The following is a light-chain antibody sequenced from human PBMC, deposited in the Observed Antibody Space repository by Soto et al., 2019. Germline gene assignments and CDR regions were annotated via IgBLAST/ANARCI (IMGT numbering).Light chain of an antibody. CDR3: QQRSNWPIT. CDR1: QSVSSY. Sequence: IVLTQSPPSLSLFPGERATLSCRAGQSVSSYLAWYQQKPGQAPRLLIYDVSTRATGIPARFSGSGSRTDFILTISSLEPEDFAVYYCQQRSNWPITFGQGTRLEIK. V-gene: IGKV3-11*01. CDR2: DVS. J-gene: IGKJ5*01.